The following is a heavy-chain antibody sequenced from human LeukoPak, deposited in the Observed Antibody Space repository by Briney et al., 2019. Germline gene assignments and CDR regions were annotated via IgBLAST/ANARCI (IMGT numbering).Heavy chain of an antibody. CDR3: ARHLGYTVTTSFDP. CDR2: IYYSGST. V-gene: IGHV4-59*08. CDR1: GGSISSYY. Sequence: SETLSLTCTVSGGSISSYYWSWIRQPPGKGLEWIGYIYYSGSTNYNPSLKSRATISVDTSKNQFSLKLSSVTAADTAVYYCARHLGYTVTTSFDPWGQGTLVTVSS. D-gene: IGHD4-17*01. J-gene: IGHJ5*02.